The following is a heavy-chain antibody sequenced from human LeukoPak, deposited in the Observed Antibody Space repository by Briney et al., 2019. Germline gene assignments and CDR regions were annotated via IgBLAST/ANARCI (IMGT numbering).Heavy chain of an antibody. J-gene: IGHJ6*02. CDR1: GYTFTDYY. D-gene: IGHD2-2*01. CDR3: ARSIVVVPATMYYYGMDV. V-gene: IGHV1-2*02. CDR2: INPYSGTT. Sequence: ASVKVSCKASGYTFTDYYIHWVRQAPRQGLEWMGWINPYSGTTNYAQNFQGRVTVTTDTAITTAYMELSSLTSDDTAIYYCARSIVVVPATMYYYGMDVWGQGTTATVS.